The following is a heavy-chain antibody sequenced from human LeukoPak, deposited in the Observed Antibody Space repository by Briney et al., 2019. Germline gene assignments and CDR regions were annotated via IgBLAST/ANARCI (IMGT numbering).Heavy chain of an antibody. D-gene: IGHD3-22*01. CDR3: ARGTYCYDSSGPRLDY. V-gene: IGHV1-3*01. J-gene: IGHJ4*02. Sequence: KFQGRVTITRDTSASTAYMELSSLRSEDTAVYYCARGTYCYDSSGPRLDYWGQGTLVTVSS.